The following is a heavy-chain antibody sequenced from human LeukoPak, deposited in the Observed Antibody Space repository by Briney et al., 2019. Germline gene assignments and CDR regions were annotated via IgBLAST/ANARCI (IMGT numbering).Heavy chain of an antibody. D-gene: IGHD3-10*02. CDR1: GFIFSDYY. CDR3: AELGITMIGGV. J-gene: IGHJ6*04. CDR2: ISSGGSTI. Sequence: GGSLRLSCAASGFIFSDYYMSWIRQAPGKGLEWLSFISSGGSTIYYADSVKGRFTISRDNAKNSLYLQMNSLRAEDTAVYYCAELGITMIGGVWGKGTTVTISS. V-gene: IGHV3-11*04.